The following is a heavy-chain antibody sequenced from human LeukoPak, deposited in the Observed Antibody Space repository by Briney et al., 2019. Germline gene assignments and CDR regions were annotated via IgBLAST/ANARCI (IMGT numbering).Heavy chain of an antibody. J-gene: IGHJ5*02. CDR2: IYTSGST. V-gene: IGHV4-59*10. Sequence: PSETLTLTCAVSGGSFSSYYWSWVRQPAGKGLEWIGRIYTSGSTNYNPSLKSRVTMSVDTSKNQFSLKLSSVTAADTAVYYCARYIKGYCSSTSCYTARQRGSWFDPWGQGTLVTVSS. CDR3: ARYIKGYCSSTSCYTARQRGSWFDP. CDR1: GGSFSSYY. D-gene: IGHD2-2*02.